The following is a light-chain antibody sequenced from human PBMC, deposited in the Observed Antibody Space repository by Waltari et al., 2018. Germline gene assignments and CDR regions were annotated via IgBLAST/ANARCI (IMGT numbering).Light chain of an antibody. Sequence: EIVLTQSPGTLSSSPGETLNISCRSSQSLNQKSLAWYRHKPGQAPRLLMYETSVTATDIPDRFSGSGSGTDFTLTISRLEPEDFAVYYCQHYSRSATFGPGTKVEMK. CDR2: ETS. J-gene: IGKJ3*01. V-gene: IGKV3-20*01. CDR1: QSLNQKS. CDR3: QHYSRSAT.